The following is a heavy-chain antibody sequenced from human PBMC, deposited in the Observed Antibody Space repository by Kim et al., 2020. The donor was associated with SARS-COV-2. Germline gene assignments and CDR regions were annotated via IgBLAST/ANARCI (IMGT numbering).Heavy chain of an antibody. V-gene: IGHV1-18*01. CDR3: ARDYYGSGSYRY. J-gene: IGHJ4*02. D-gene: IGHD3-10*01. Sequence: NYAQKLQGRVTMPPDTTTSTAYMELRSLRSDDTAVYYCARDYYGSGSYRYWGQGTLVTVSS.